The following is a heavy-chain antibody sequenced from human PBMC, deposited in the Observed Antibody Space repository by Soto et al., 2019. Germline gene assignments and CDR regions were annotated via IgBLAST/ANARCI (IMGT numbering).Heavy chain of an antibody. CDR2: IIPRSATS. J-gene: IGHJ5*02. CDR1: GDTFSTYT. D-gene: IGHD4-4*01. CDR3: ALGSNYNWFDP. V-gene: IGHV1-69*13. Sequence: GASVKVSCKASGDTFSTYTSTWVRQAPGQGLEWMGGIIPRSATSNYAQKFQGRVTITADESTSTAYMELSSLRSEDTAVYYCALGSNYNWFDPWGQGTLVTVSS.